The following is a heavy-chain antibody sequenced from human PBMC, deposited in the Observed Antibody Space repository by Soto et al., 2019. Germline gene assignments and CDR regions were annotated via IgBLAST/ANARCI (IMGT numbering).Heavy chain of an antibody. J-gene: IGHJ4*02. D-gene: IGHD6-13*01. CDR1: GFTFSSYG. CDR2: ISYDGSNK. CDR3: AKERGSSSWFDY. Sequence: QVQLVESGGGVVQPGRSLRLSCAASGFTFSSYGMHWVRQAPGKGLEWVAVISYDGSNKYYADSVKGRFTISRDNSKNTLYLQMNSPRAEDTAVYYCAKERGSSSWFDYWGQGTLVTVSS. V-gene: IGHV3-30*18.